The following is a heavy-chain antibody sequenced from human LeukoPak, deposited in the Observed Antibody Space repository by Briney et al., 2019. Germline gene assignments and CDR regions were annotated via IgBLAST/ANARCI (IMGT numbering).Heavy chain of an antibody. Sequence: SETLSLTCTVSGGSISSYYWSWIRQPPGKGLEWIGYIYYSGSTNYNPSLKSRVTISTDTSKNQFSLKLSSVTAADTAVYYCARDPGLSTTVVTAGYYYYGMDVWGQGTTVTVSS. D-gene: IGHD4-23*01. V-gene: IGHV4-59*01. CDR3: ARDPGLSTTVVTAGYYYYGMDV. CDR2: IYYSGST. CDR1: GGSISSYY. J-gene: IGHJ6*02.